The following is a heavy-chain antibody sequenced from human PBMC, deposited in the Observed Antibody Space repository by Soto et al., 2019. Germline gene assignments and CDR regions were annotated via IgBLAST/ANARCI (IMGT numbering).Heavy chain of an antibody. CDR2: IDWDDDK. Sequence: SVPTLVNPTQTLTLTCTFSGFSLSTSGMRVSWIRQPPGKALEWLARIDWDDDKFYSTSLKTRLTISKDTSKNQVVLTMTNMDPVDTATYYCARQGYCSSTSCYGHAFDTWGQGTMVTVSS. D-gene: IGHD2-2*01. CDR3: ARQGYCSSTSCYGHAFDT. J-gene: IGHJ3*02. CDR1: GFSLSTSGMR. V-gene: IGHV2-70*04.